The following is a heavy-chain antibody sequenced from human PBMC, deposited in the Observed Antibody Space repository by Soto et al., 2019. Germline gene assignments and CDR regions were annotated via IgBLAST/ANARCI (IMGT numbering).Heavy chain of an antibody. CDR2: INAGNGNT. J-gene: IGHJ4*02. CDR1: GYTFTSYA. CDR3: ARVGGWYVPDY. V-gene: IGHV1-3*05. D-gene: IGHD6-19*01. Sequence: QVQLVQSGAEEKKPGASVKVSCKASGYTFTSYAMHWVRQAPGQRLEWMGWINAGNGNTKYSQKFQGRVTITRDTSASTAYMELSSMRSEDTAVYYCARVGGWYVPDYWGQGTLVTVSS.